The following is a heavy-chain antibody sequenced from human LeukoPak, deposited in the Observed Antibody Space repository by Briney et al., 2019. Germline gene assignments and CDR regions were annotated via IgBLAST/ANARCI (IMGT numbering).Heavy chain of an antibody. D-gene: IGHD6-19*01. Sequence: GGSLRLSCAASGFTFSSYGMHWVRQAPGKGLEWVAVISYDGNNKYYADSVKGRFTISRDNSKNTLYLQMDNLRAEDTAVYCCAKYQRQWLPKRGFDYWGQGTLVTVSS. CDR2: ISYDGNNK. J-gene: IGHJ4*02. V-gene: IGHV3-30*18. CDR3: AKYQRQWLPKRGFDY. CDR1: GFTFSSYG.